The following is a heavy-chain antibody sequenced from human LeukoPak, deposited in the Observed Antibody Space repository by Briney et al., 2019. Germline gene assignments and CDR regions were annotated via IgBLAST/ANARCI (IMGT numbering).Heavy chain of an antibody. CDR2: ISGSGGST. D-gene: IGHD2-21*01. CDR3: AKDPCGDGLWYDFDY. V-gene: IGHV3-23*01. J-gene: IGHJ4*02. CDR1: GFTFSSYA. Sequence: PGGSLRLSCAASGFTFSSYAMSWVRQAPGNGLEWISAISGSGGSTYYADSVKGRFTISTDNSKNTLYPQMNSLRADDTAVYYCAKDPCGDGLWYDFDYWGQGTLVTVSS.